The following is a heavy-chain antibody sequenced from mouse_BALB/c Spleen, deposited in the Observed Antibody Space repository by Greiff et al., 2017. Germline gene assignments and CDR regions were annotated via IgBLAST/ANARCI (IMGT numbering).Heavy chain of an antibody. D-gene: IGHD1-2*01. CDR2: IRNKANGYTT. V-gene: IGHV7-3*02. CDR3: ARLTTATSYYAMDY. Sequence: EVQLVESGGGLVQPGGSLRLSCATSGFTFTDYYMSWVRQPPGKALEWLGFIRNKANGYTTEYSASVKGPFTISRDNSQSILYLQMNTLRAEDSATYYCARLTTATSYYAMDYWGQGTSVTVSS. CDR1: GFTFTDYY. J-gene: IGHJ4*01.